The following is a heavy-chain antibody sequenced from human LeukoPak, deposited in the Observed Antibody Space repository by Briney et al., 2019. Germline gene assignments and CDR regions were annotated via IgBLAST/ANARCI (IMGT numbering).Heavy chain of an antibody. Sequence: GASVKVSCKASGYTFTGYYMHWVRQAPGQGLEWIGWINPNSGGTNYAQKFQGRVTMTRDTSISTDYMELSRLRSDDTAVYYCARGRARVGTLYSFDFWGQGTLVTVSS. D-gene: IGHD6-6*01. J-gene: IGHJ4*02. CDR1: GYTFTGYY. CDR3: ARGRARVGTLYSFDF. V-gene: IGHV1-2*02. CDR2: INPNSGGT.